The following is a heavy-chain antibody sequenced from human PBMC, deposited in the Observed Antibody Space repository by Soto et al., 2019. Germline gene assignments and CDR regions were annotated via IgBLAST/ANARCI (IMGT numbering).Heavy chain of an antibody. CDR2: INHSGST. Sequence: QVQLQQWGAGLLKPSETLSLTCAVYGGSFSGYYWSWIRQPPGKGLEWIGEINHSGSTNYNPSLKSRVPISVDTSKNQFSLKLSSVTAADTAVYYCARGACSGGSCYHFDYWGQGTLVTVSS. D-gene: IGHD2-15*01. CDR1: GGSFSGYY. CDR3: ARGACSGGSCYHFDY. J-gene: IGHJ4*02. V-gene: IGHV4-34*01.